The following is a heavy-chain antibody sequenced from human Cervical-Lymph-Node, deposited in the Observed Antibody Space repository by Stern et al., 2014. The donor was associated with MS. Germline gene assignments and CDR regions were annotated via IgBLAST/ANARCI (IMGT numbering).Heavy chain of an antibody. V-gene: IGHV3-33*01. CDR1: GFTFSSSG. Sequence: VHLVESGGGVVQPGRSLRLSCAASGFTFSSSGMHWVRQAPGKGLEWLAIIYSDGSNRYYADSVKGRFTISRDNSKNTLYLQMNSLRAEDTAVYYCAREGGNTAEYFQHWGQGTLVTVSS. J-gene: IGHJ1*01. CDR3: AREGGNTAEYFQH. D-gene: IGHD4-23*01. CDR2: IYSDGSNR.